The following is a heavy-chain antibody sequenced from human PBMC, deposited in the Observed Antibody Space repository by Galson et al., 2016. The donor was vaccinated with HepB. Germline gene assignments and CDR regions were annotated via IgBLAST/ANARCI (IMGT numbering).Heavy chain of an antibody. J-gene: IGHJ6*03. CDR3: ARGTRRYCSGGICDPFESYFYHMDA. D-gene: IGHD2-15*01. CDR1: GGSISSRNYY. Sequence: TLSLTCTVSGGSISSRNYYWSWTRQPAGKGLEWIGRIDSSGSTDYNPSLKSRVIISVDTSKTQLSLTLYSVPAGDTAVYYCARGTRRYCSGGICDPFESYFYHMDAWGKGTTVIVSS. CDR2: IDSSGST. V-gene: IGHV4-61*02.